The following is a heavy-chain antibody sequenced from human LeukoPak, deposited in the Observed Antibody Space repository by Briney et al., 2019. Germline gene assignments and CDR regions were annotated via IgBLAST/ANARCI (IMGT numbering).Heavy chain of an antibody. CDR3: AKENYDFWSGYYTPSGMDV. Sequence: GASLRLSCAASGFTFSSYAMSWVRQAPGKGLEWVSAISGSGGSTYYADSVKGRFTIPRDNSKNTLYLQMNSLRAEDTAVYYCAKENYDFWSGYYTPSGMDVWGQGTTVTVSS. J-gene: IGHJ6*02. D-gene: IGHD3-3*01. CDR2: ISGSGGST. V-gene: IGHV3-23*01. CDR1: GFTFSSYA.